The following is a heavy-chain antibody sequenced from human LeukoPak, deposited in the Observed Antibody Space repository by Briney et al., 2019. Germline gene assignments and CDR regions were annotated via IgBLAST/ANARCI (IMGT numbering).Heavy chain of an antibody. D-gene: IGHD2-15*01. Sequence: ASVKVSCKASGYTFTSYDINWVRQAPGQGLEWMGWISAYNGNTNYAQKLQGRVTMTTDTSTSTAYMELRSLRSDDTAVYYCVVAATHYYYYGMDVWGQGTTVTVSS. CDR3: VVAATHYYYYGMDV. V-gene: IGHV1-18*01. J-gene: IGHJ6*02. CDR2: ISAYNGNT. CDR1: GYTFTSYD.